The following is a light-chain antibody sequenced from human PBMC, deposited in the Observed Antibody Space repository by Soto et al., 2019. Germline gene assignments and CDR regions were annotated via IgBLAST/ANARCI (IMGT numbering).Light chain of an antibody. Sequence: QSALTQPASVSGSPGQSITISCTGSSSDVGAYDFVSWYQQYPGEVPKLIIYDVVNRPSGISSRFSGSKSGNTASLSISGLQTEDEADYYCSSHTSTDSVVFGGGTKVTVL. CDR1: SSDVGAYDF. CDR2: DVV. CDR3: SSHTSTDSVV. J-gene: IGLJ2*01. V-gene: IGLV2-14*03.